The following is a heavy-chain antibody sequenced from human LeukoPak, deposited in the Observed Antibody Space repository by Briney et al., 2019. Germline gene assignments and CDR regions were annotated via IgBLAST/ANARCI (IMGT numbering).Heavy chain of an antibody. CDR3: AKDIGFGGPYDY. V-gene: IGHV3-9*01. Sequence: GGSLRLSCAASGFTFDDYAMHWVRQAPGKGLEWVSGISWNSGSIGYADSVKGRFTISRDNAKNSLYLQMNSLRAEDTALYYCAKDIGFGGPYDYRGQGTLVTVSS. CDR1: GFTFDDYA. D-gene: IGHD3-10*01. J-gene: IGHJ4*02. CDR2: ISWNSGSI.